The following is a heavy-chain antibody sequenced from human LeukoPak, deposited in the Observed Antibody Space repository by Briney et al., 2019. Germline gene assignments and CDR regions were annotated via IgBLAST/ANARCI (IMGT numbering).Heavy chain of an antibody. V-gene: IGHV1-69*04. CDR2: IIPILGIA. J-gene: IGHJ4*02. Sequence: ASVKASCKASGGTFSSYTISWVRQAPGQGLEWMGRIIPILGIANYAQKFQGRVTITADKSTSTAYMELSSLRSEDTAVYYCARDVEVAGLRGFDYWGQGTLVTASS. CDR1: GGTFSSYT. D-gene: IGHD6-19*01. CDR3: ARDVEVAGLRGFDY.